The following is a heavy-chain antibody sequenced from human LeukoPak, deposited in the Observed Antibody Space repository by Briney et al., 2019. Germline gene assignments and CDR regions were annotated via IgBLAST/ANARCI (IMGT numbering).Heavy chain of an antibody. J-gene: IGHJ5*02. V-gene: IGHV5-51*01. CDR1: GYSFTSYW. CDR2: IYSGDCDT. D-gene: IGHD2-15*01. Sequence: GESLKISCKGSGYSFTSYWIGWVRQMPGKGLEWMGIIYSGDCDTRYSPSFQGQVTISADKSISTAYLQWSSLKASDTAMYYCARRGAGRYCSGGSCYSGWFDPWGQGTLVTVSS. CDR3: ARRGAGRYCSGGSCYSGWFDP.